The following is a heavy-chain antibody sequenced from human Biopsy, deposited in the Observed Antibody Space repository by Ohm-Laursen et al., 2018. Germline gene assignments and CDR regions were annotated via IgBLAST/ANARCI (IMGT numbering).Heavy chain of an antibody. Sequence: SLRLSCAASGFTFATYGMSWVRQAPGKGLEWVSGISSSGNSTYYAGSVKGRFTISRDNSKNTLYLQLNSLRVDDTAVYYCAKDRRTMRIWYFDLWGRGTLVTFSS. D-gene: IGHD4/OR15-4a*01. CDR2: ISSSGNST. J-gene: IGHJ2*01. CDR1: GFTFATYG. CDR3: AKDRRTMRIWYFDL. V-gene: IGHV3-23*01.